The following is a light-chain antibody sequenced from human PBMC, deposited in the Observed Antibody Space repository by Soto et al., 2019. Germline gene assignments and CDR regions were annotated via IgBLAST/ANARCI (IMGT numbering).Light chain of an antibody. CDR2: GVS. J-gene: IGKJ1*01. V-gene: IGKV3-20*01. CDR3: QQYGSSPLT. Sequence: DNVLTQSPGTVSLSPGERATLSCRASQSVSSGYLAWYQQKPGQAPRLLIYGVSNRATGIPDRFSGSGSGTDFTLTISRLEPEDFAVYYCQQYGSSPLTFGQGTKVEIK. CDR1: QSVSSGY.